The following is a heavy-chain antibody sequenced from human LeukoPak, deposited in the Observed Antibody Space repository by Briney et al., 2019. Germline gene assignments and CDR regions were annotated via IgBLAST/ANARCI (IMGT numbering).Heavy chain of an antibody. V-gene: IGHV3-33*01. CDR3: ARGGSSSWDFDY. D-gene: IGHD6-13*01. J-gene: IGHJ4*02. Sequence: GGSLRLSCAASGFTFSSYGMHWVRQAPGKGLEWVAVIWYDGSNKYYADSVKGRFTISRDNSKNTLYLQMSSLRAEDTAVYYCARGGSSSWDFDYWGQGTLVTVSS. CDR2: IWYDGSNK. CDR1: GFTFSSYG.